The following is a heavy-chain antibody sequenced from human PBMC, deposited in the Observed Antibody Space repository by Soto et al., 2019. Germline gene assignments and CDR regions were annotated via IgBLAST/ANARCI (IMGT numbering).Heavy chain of an antibody. Sequence: QVQLVQSGAEVKKPGSSVKVSCKASGGTFSSYTISWVRQAPGQGLEWMGRIIPILGIANYAQKFQGRVTITADKSTSTAYMELSSLRSEDTAVYYCARVRDSSSWLNFDYWGQGTLVTVSS. CDR3: ARVRDSSSWLNFDY. CDR1: GGTFSSYT. J-gene: IGHJ4*02. CDR2: IIPILGIA. V-gene: IGHV1-69*02. D-gene: IGHD6-13*01.